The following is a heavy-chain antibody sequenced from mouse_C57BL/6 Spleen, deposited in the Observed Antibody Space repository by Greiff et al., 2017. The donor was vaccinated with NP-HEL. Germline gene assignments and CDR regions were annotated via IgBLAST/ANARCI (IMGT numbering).Heavy chain of an antibody. J-gene: IGHJ2*01. V-gene: IGHV1-64*01. Sequence: QVQLQQPGAELVKPGASVKLSCKASGYTFTSYWMHWVKQRPGQGLEWIGMIHPNSGSTNYNEKFKSKATLTVDKSSSTAYMQLSSLTSEDSAVYYCARPVVATDPSFDYWGQGTTLTVSS. D-gene: IGHD1-1*01. CDR2: IHPNSGST. CDR3: ARPVVATDPSFDY. CDR1: GYTFTSYW.